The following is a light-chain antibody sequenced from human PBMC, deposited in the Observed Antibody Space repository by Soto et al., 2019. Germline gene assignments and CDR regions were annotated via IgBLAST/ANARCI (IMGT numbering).Light chain of an antibody. J-gene: IGLJ3*02. CDR3: SSYTITNTWV. CDR2: EVS. CDR1: SSDVGSYNY. Sequence: QSVLTQPASVSGSPGQSITMSCTGTSSDVGSYNYVSWYQQHPGKAPKVMIYEVSHRPSGVSNRFSGSKSGNTASLTISGLQAEDEADYYCSSYTITNTWVFGGGTKLTVL. V-gene: IGLV2-14*01.